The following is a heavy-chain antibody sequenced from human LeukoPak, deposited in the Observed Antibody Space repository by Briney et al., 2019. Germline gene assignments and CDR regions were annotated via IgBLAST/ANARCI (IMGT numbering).Heavy chain of an antibody. J-gene: IGHJ3*02. CDR2: IKQDGSEK. V-gene: IGHV3-7*01. D-gene: IGHD3-10*01. CDR3: ARDGLLWFGEGDAFDI. CDR1: GFTFSSYW. Sequence: GGSLRLSCAASGFTFSSYWMSWVRQAPGKGLEWVANIKQDGSEKYYVDSVKGRFTISRDNSKNTLYVQMNSLRAEDTAVYYCARDGLLWFGEGDAFDIWGQGAMVTVSS.